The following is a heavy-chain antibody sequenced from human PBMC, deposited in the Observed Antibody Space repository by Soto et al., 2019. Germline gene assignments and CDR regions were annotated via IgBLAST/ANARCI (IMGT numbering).Heavy chain of an antibody. V-gene: IGHV4-59*01. CDR3: AGAPNWAYFDL. CDR2: IYYTGST. Sequence: SETLSLTCTVSSGSISTYYWSWIRQPPGKGLEWIGYIYYTGSTNYNPSLKARVAISMDTSKNQFSLNLSSVTAADTAVYYCAGAPNWAYFDLWGLGTLVTVSS. CDR1: SGSISTYY. D-gene: IGHD7-27*01. J-gene: IGHJ4*02.